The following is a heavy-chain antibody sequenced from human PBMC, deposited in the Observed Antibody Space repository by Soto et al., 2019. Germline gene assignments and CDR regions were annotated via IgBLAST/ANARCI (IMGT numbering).Heavy chain of an antibody. CDR3: ARSTVTGENY. Sequence: QVQLQESGPGLVKPSQTLSLTCTVSGGSISSGGYYWSWIRQHPGKGLEWIGYISYSGNTDYNPSVKSRVTISVDTSKTQFSLKLRSVTAADTAVYYCARSTVTGENYWGQGTLVTVSS. CDR1: GGSISSGGYY. CDR2: ISYSGNT. J-gene: IGHJ4*02. D-gene: IGHD4-17*01. V-gene: IGHV4-31*03.